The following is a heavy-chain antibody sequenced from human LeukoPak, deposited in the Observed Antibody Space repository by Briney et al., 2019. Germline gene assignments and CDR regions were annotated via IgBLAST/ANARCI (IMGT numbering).Heavy chain of an antibody. CDR2: IYYSGST. J-gene: IGHJ4*02. D-gene: IGHD3-10*01. CDR1: GGSFSGYY. Sequence: PSETLSLTCAVYGGSFSGYYWSWIRQPPGKGLEWIGYIYYSGSTNYNPSLKSRVTISVDTSKNQFSLKLSSVTAADTAVYYCARSVLRGGEYYYGSGRAFDYWGQGTLVTVSS. V-gene: IGHV4-59*08. CDR3: ARSVLRGGEYYYGSGRAFDY.